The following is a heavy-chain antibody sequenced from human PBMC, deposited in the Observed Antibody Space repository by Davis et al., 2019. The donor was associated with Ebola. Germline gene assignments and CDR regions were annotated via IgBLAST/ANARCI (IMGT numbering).Heavy chain of an antibody. J-gene: IGHJ5*02. CDR1: GYTFTSYG. CDR3: ARTYYDFWSGYYNGNWFDP. D-gene: IGHD3-3*01. V-gene: IGHV1-18*01. CDR2: ISAYNGNT. Sequence: AASVKVSCKASGYTFTSYGISWVRQAPGQGLEWMGWISAYNGNTNYAQKLQGRVTMTTDTSTSTAYMELRSLRSDDTAVYYCARTYYDFWSGYYNGNWFDPWGQGTLVTVSS.